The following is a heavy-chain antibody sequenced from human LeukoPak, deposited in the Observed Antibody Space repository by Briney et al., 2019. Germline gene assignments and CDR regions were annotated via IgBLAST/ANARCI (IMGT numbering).Heavy chain of an antibody. Sequence: VASVKASCKVSGYTLTELSMHWVRQAPGKGLEWMGGFDPEDGETIYAQKFQGRVTMTRSTSINTAYMELSSLRSDDTAVYYCARVQRVKFPLKYYFDYWGQGTLVTVSS. CDR3: ARVQRVKFPLKYYFDY. J-gene: IGHJ4*02. V-gene: IGHV1-24*01. CDR2: FDPEDGET. CDR1: GYTLTELS. D-gene: IGHD3-10*01.